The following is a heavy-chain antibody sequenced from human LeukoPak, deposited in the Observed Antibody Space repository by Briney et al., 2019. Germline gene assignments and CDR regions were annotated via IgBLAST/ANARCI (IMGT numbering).Heavy chain of an antibody. CDR3: ARVDVEQWLGSYFDY. Sequence: SETLSLTCAVYGGSFSGYYWSWIRQPPGKGLEWIGEINHSGSTNYNPSLKSRVTISVDTSKNQFSLKLSSVTAADTAVYYCARVDVEQWLGSYFDYWGQGTLVTVSS. CDR1: GGSFSGYY. J-gene: IGHJ4*02. V-gene: IGHV4-34*01. CDR2: INHSGST. D-gene: IGHD6-19*01.